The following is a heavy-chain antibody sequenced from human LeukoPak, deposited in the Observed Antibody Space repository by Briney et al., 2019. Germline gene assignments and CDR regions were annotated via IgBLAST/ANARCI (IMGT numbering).Heavy chain of an antibody. Sequence: GESLKFSCKGSGYSFTSYWIGWVRQMPGKGLEWMGIIYPVDSDTRYSPSFQGQVTISADKSISTAYLQWSSLKASDTAMYYCARAGYSSSWDDAFDIWGEGTMVTVSS. J-gene: IGHJ3*02. CDR1: GYSFTSYW. V-gene: IGHV5-51*01. D-gene: IGHD6-13*01. CDR3: ARAGYSSSWDDAFDI. CDR2: IYPVDSDT.